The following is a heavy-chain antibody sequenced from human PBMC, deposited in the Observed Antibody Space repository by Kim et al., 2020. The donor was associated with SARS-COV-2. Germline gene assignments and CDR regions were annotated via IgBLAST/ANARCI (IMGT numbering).Heavy chain of an antibody. V-gene: IGHV6-1*01. J-gene: IGHJ4*02. CDR3: AREGRYCSSTSCYSYFDY. D-gene: IGHD2-2*01. Sequence: SQTLSLTCAISGDSVSSNSAAWNWIRQSPSRGLEWLGRTYYRSKWYNDYAVSVKSRITINPDTSKNQFSLQLNSVTPEDTAVYYCAREGRYCSSTSCYSYFDYWGQGTLVTVSS. CDR2: TYYRSKWYN. CDR1: GDSVSSNSAA.